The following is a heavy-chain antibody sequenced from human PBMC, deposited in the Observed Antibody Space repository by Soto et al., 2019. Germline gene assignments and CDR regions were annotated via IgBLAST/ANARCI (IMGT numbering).Heavy chain of an antibody. V-gene: IGHV2-5*02. D-gene: IGHD2-15*01. Sequence: QITLKESGPTLVKPTQTLTLTCTFSGFSLSTSGVGVGWIRQPPGKALEWLALIFWDDGQRYRPSLRSRLTSTQDTSKNQVVLTMSNMDPVDTATYYCAHTRHPSVGHFDYWGQGTLVTVSS. CDR1: GFSLSTSGVG. CDR3: AHTRHPSVGHFDY. J-gene: IGHJ4*02. CDR2: IFWDDGQ.